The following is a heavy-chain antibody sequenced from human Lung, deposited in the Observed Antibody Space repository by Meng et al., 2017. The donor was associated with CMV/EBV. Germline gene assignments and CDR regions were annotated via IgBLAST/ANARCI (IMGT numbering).Heavy chain of an antibody. Sequence: GESLKISCEGSGFPITSDYMTWVRQAPGKGLEWVSGIYSGGLTYYADSVKGRFTMSRDNSKNTLQLQMNSLRAEDTAMDYCARGYSGKPSWGQGTLVTVSS. CDR1: GFPITSDY. J-gene: IGHJ4*02. CDR2: IYSGGLT. V-gene: IGHV3-53*01. D-gene: IGHD1-26*01. CDR3: ARGYSGKPS.